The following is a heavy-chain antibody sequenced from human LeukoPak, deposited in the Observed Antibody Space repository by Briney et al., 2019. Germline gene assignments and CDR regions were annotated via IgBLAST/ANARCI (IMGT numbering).Heavy chain of an antibody. V-gene: IGHV1-2*02. CDR3: ARDLLTMIAVDNY. D-gene: IGHD3-22*01. CDR1: GYTFTGYY. Sequence: ASVKVSCKASGYTFTGYYMHWVRQAPGQGLEWMGWINPNSGGTNYAQKFQGRVTMTRDTSISTAYMELSRLRSDDTAVYYCARDLLTMIAVDNYWGQGTLVTVSS. CDR2: INPNSGGT. J-gene: IGHJ4*02.